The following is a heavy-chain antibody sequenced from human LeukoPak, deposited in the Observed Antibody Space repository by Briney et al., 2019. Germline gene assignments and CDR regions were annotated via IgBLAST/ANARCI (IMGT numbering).Heavy chain of an antibody. Sequence: ASVKVSCKASGGTFSSNAISWVRQAPGQGLEWMGRIIPIVGITNYAQKFQGRVTITADKSTSTAYMELSSLRSEDTAVYYCARVLGDYWEVENYYYYGMDVWGQGTTVTVSS. CDR3: ARVLGDYWEVENYYYYGMDV. CDR2: IIPIVGIT. V-gene: IGHV1-69*04. D-gene: IGHD4-17*01. J-gene: IGHJ6*02. CDR1: GGTFSSNA.